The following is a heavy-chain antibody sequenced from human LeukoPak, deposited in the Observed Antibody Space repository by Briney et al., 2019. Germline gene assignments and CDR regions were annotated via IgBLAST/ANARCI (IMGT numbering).Heavy chain of an antibody. CDR1: GFTFSSYS. CDR3: ARDKDVGATLLDY. J-gene: IGHJ4*02. D-gene: IGHD1-26*01. V-gene: IGHV3-21*01. Sequence: DPGGSLRLSCAASGFTFSSYSMNWVRQAPGKGLEWVSSISSSSSYIYYADSVKGRFTISRDNAKNSLYLQMNSLRAEDTAVYYCARDKDVGATLLDYWGQGTLVTVSS. CDR2: ISSSSSYI.